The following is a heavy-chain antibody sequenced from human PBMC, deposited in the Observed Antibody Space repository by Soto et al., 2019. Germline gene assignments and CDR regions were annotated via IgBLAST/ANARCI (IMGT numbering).Heavy chain of an antibody. V-gene: IGHV4-30-4*01. CDR1: GGSISSGDYY. Sequence: QVQLQESGPGLVKPSQTLSLTCTVSGGSISSGDYYWSWIRQPPGKGLEWIGYIYYSGSTYYNPSLKSRVTISVDTSKNQFSPKLSSGTAADTAVYYCARTPAGSGSYYSYGGKGTLVTVSS. CDR2: IYYSGST. J-gene: IGHJ4*02. CDR3: ARTPAGSGSYYSY. D-gene: IGHD3-10*01.